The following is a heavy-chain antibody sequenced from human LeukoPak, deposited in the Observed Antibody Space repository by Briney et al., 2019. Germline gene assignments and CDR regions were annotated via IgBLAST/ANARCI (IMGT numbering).Heavy chain of an antibody. D-gene: IGHD3-22*01. Sequence: SETLSLTCTVSGGSISSCTHYWGWIRQSPGKGLEWIGSMYNSGSISYNPSLRSRVTITVDTSKNQFSLNFNSVTAADTALYFCARNETSGYFDIWGQGTMVTVSS. CDR3: ARNETSGYFDI. CDR1: GGSISSCTHY. CDR2: MYNSGSI. V-gene: IGHV4-39*01. J-gene: IGHJ3*02.